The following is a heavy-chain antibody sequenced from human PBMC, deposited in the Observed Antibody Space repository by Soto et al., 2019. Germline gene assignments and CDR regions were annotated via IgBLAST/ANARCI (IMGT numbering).Heavy chain of an antibody. CDR2: IYYSGST. D-gene: IGHD6-6*01. Sequence: PSETLSLTCPVSGGYISSGDCYWSWIRQPPGKGLEWIGYIYYSGSTYYSPSFQGHVTISADKSINTAYLQWSSLMASDTAMYYCAHTSSSKAFDVWGQGTMVTVSS. J-gene: IGHJ3*01. CDR3: AHTSSSKAFDV. CDR1: GGYISSGDCY. V-gene: IGHV4-30-4*01.